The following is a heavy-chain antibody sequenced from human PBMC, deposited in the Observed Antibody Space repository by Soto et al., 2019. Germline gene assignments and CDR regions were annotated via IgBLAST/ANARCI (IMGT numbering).Heavy chain of an antibody. CDR2: ISSSGSTI. Sequence: EVQLVESGGGLVQPGGSLRLSCAASGFSFNTYEMNWVRQAPGKGLEWVSYISSSGSTIYYADSVKGRFTVSRDNGKNSLYLQMNSLRAEDTTVYYCAYGGSCDYWGQGTQVTVSS. V-gene: IGHV3-48*03. CDR1: GFSFNTYE. CDR3: AYGGSCDY. J-gene: IGHJ4*02. D-gene: IGHD1-26*01.